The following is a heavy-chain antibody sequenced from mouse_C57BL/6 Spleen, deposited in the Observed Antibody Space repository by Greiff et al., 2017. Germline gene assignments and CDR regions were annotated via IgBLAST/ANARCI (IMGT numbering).Heavy chain of an antibody. CDR2: IYPGDGDT. D-gene: IGHD1-1*01. J-gene: IGHJ4*01. CDR1: GYAFSSSW. V-gene: IGHV1-82*01. CDR3: AREGYYGSSYGAMDY. Sequence: VQLQESGPELVKPGASVKISCKASGYAFSSSWMNWVKQRPGQGLEWIGRIYPGDGDTNYNGKFKGKATLTADKSSSTAYMQLSSLTSEDSAVYFCAREGYYGSSYGAMDYWGQGTSVTVSS.